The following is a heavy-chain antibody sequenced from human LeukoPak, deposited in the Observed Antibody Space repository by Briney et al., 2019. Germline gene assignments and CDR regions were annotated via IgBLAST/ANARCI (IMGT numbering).Heavy chain of an antibody. D-gene: IGHD4-23*01. Sequence: SVKVSCKASGGTFSSYAISWVRQAPGQGLEWMGGIIPIFGTANYAQKFQGRVAITADKSTSTAYMELSSLRSEDTAVYYCAREADGSNAFDIWGQGTMVTVSS. CDR3: AREADGSNAFDI. CDR1: GGTFSSYA. V-gene: IGHV1-69*06. J-gene: IGHJ3*02. CDR2: IIPIFGTA.